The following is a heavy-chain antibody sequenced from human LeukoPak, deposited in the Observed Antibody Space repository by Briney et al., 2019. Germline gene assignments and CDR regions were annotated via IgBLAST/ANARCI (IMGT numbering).Heavy chain of an antibody. CDR1: GFTFSSYG. CDR3: AKEKGYDFWNGYYSTY. D-gene: IGHD3-3*01. J-gene: IGHJ4*02. CDR2: IRYDGSNK. Sequence: PGGSLRLSCAASGFTFSSYGMHWVRQAPGKGLEWVAFIRYDGSNKYYADSVKGRLTISRDNSKNTLYLQMSSLRAEDTAVYYCAKEKGYDFWNGYYSTYWGQGTLVTVSS. V-gene: IGHV3-30*02.